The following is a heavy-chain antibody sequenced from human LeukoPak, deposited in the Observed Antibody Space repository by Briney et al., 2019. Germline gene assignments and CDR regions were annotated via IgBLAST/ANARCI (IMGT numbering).Heavy chain of an antibody. CDR1: GGSISSYY. CDR3: ARFNYDYVWGSYRSFDY. Sequence: SETLSLTCTVSGGSISSYYWSWIRQPPGKGLEWIGYIYYSGSTNYNPSLKRRVTISVDTSKNQFSLKLSSVTAADTAVYYCARFNYDYVWGSYRSFDYWGQGTLVTVSS. J-gene: IGHJ4*02. D-gene: IGHD3-16*02. V-gene: IGHV4-59*08. CDR2: IYYSGST.